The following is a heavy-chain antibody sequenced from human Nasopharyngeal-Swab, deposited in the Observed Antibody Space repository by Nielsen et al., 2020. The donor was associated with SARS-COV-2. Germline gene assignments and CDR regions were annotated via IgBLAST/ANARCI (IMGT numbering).Heavy chain of an antibody. J-gene: IGHJ6*02. CDR3: AHSGYCSGGSCYGDYYYGMDV. V-gene: IGHV2-5*02. CDR2: IYWDDDK. Sequence: RQAPGKALEWLALIYWDDDKRYSPSLESRLTITKDTSKNQVVLTMTNMDPVDTATYYCAHSGYCSGGSCYGDYYYGMDVWGQGTTVTVSS. D-gene: IGHD2-15*01.